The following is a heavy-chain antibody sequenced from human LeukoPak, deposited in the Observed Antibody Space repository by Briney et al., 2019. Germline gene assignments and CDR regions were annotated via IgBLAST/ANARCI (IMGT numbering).Heavy chain of an antibody. V-gene: IGHV4-59*01. Sequence: SETLSPACTVSGGSISSYYWSWIRQPPGKGLEWIGYIYYSGSTNYNPSLKSRVTVSVDMSKNQFSLKLSSVTAADTAVYYCASVGYYYDSSGYSDHWYFDLWGRGTLVTVSS. CDR1: GGSISSYY. J-gene: IGHJ2*01. CDR3: ASVGYYYDSSGYSDHWYFDL. CDR2: IYYSGST. D-gene: IGHD3-22*01.